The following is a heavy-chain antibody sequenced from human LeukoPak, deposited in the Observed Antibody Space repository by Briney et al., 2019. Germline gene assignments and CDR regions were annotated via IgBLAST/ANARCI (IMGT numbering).Heavy chain of an antibody. CDR1: GFTFDDYA. V-gene: IGHV3-43*02. D-gene: IGHD3-9*01. Sequence: GGSLRLSCAASGFTFDDYAMHWVRQAPGKGLEWVSLISGDGGSTYYADSVKGRFTISRDNSKNSLYLQMNSLRTEDTALYYCAKAGYDILTGYTYYFDYWGQGTLVTVSS. CDR2: ISGDGGST. J-gene: IGHJ4*02. CDR3: AKAGYDILTGYTYYFDY.